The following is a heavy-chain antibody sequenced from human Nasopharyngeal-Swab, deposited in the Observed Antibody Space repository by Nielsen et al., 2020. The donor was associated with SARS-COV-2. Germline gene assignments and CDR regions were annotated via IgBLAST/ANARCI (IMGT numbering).Heavy chain of an antibody. J-gene: IGHJ4*02. V-gene: IGHV3-48*02. D-gene: IGHD3-3*02. Sequence: WIRQPPGKGPEWIAYINYNSRTTYYADSVKGRFTVSRDNAKNSLYQQLNSPRDEDMAVYYCAREGLQFWLLLGDYWGQGTLVTVSS. CDR2: INYNSRTT. CDR3: AREGLQFWLLLGDY.